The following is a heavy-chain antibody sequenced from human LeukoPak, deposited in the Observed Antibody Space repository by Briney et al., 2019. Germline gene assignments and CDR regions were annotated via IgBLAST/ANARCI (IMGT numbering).Heavy chain of an antibody. D-gene: IGHD4-11*01. CDR1: GFTFSGYS. CDR3: ARTLYRYYYMDV. J-gene: IGHJ6*03. V-gene: IGHV3-21*04. CDR2: ISRSSSYI. Sequence: PGGSLRLSCAASGFTFSGYSMNWVRQAPGKGLEWVSSISRSSSYIYYADSVKGRFTISRDNAKNSLYLQMNSLRAEDTAVYYCARTLYRYYYMDVWGKGTTVTVSS.